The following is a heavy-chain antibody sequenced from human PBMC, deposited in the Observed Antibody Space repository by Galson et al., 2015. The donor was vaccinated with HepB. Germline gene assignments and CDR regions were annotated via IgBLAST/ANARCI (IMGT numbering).Heavy chain of an antibody. CDR3: ARGRAEGYYYGSGSYSLGY. Sequence: ETLSLTCAVYGGSFSGYYWSWIRQPPGKGLEWIGEINHSGSTNYNPSLKSRVTISVDTSKNQFSLKLSSVTAADTAVYYCARGRAEGYYYGSGSYSLGYWGQGTLVTVSS. D-gene: IGHD3-10*01. V-gene: IGHV4-34*01. J-gene: IGHJ4*02. CDR2: INHSGST. CDR1: GGSFSGYY.